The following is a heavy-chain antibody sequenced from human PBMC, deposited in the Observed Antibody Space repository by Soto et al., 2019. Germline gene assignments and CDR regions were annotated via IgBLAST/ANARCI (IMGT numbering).Heavy chain of an antibody. Sequence: EVLLVESGGGLVQPGGSLRLSCAVSGFSVSPHYMNWVRQAPGKGLEWVSVIYSGTTTNYGDSVKGRFTISRDNSKNTLYLQMDSLRVEDTAVYYCARRSGWNRFDYWGQGTLVTVSS. V-gene: IGHV3-66*04. J-gene: IGHJ4*02. D-gene: IGHD6-19*01. CDR2: IYSGTTT. CDR1: GFSVSPHY. CDR3: ARRSGWNRFDY.